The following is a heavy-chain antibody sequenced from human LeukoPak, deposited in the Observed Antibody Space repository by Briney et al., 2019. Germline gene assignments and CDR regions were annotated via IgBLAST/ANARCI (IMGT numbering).Heavy chain of an antibody. CDR3: ARGGDFWSGYYSGPGDY. J-gene: IGHJ4*02. D-gene: IGHD3-3*01. CDR2: ISYDGSNK. CDR1: GFTFSSYA. V-gene: IGHV3-30*09. Sequence: QPGRSPRLSCAVSGFTFSSYAMHWVRQAPGKGLEWVAVISYDGSNKYSADSVKGRFAISRDNSKNTLYLQMNSLRAEDTAVYYCARGGDFWSGYYSGPGDYWGQGTLVTVSS.